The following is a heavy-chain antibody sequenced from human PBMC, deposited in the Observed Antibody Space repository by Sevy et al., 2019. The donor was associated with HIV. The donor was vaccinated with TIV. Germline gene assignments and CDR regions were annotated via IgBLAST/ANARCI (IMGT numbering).Heavy chain of an antibody. CDR1: GFTFSSYA. CDR3: AKDHNLWSGCGFLHH. CDR2: ISYYGNNK. D-gene: IGHD3-10*01. Sequence: GGSLRLSCAASGFTFSSYAIHWVRQTPGKGLEWVAVISYYGNNKYYADSVKGRVTVSRDNSKNTLYAQMNSLRAEDTAVYYCAKDHNLWSGCGFLHHWGQGTLVTVSS. J-gene: IGHJ1*01. V-gene: IGHV3-30*18.